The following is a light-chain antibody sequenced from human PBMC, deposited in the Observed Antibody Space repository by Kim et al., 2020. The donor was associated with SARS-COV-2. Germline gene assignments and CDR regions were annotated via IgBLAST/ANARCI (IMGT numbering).Light chain of an antibody. CDR3: QQYNNFSGT. V-gene: IGKV3-15*01. CDR2: GAS. J-gene: IGKJ1*01. CDR1: QSVSSN. Sequence: EIVMTQSPATLSVSPGERATLSCRASQSVSSNLAWYQQKPGQAPRLLIYGASTRATGIPARFSGSGSGTEFTLTISSLQSEDFAVYYCQQYNNFSGTFGQGTKVDIK.